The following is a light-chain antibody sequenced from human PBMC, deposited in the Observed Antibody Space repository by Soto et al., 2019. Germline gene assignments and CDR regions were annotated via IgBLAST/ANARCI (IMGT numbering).Light chain of an antibody. CDR2: GVT. Sequence: SVLTQPTSVSGSPGQSITISCTGNHNDIGTYDYVSWYQQHPGRAPRLLIHGVTTRPSGISGRFSASKSGLTASLTISGLQPEDEADYYCSSYTSSSTLEDVFGTGTKVTVL. J-gene: IGLJ1*01. CDR1: HNDIGTYDY. V-gene: IGLV2-14*03. CDR3: SSYTSSSTLEDV.